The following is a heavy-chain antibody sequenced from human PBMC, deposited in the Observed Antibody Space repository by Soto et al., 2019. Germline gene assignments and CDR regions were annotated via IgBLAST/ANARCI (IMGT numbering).Heavy chain of an antibody. CDR2: ISAYNGNT. J-gene: IGHJ4*02. V-gene: IGHV1-18*01. Sequence: AFVKVSCKASGYTFTSYGINWVRQAPGQGLEWMGWISAYNGNTNYAQKLQGRVTMTTDTSMITAYMELRCLRSDDSSLYYFARDLGGYSYGYGSYDYWGQGTLVTVSS. D-gene: IGHD5-18*01. CDR1: GYTFTSYG. CDR3: ARDLGGYSYGYGSYDY.